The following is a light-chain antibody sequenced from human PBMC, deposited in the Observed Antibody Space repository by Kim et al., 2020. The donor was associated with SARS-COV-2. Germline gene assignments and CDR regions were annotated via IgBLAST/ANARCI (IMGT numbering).Light chain of an antibody. Sequence: NFMLTQPHSVSESPGKKVTISCTRSSGSIASNYVQWYQQRPGSAPTTVIYEDNQRPSGVPDRFSGSIDSSSNSASLTISGLKTEDEADYYCQSYDSSIVVFGGGTQLTVL. V-gene: IGLV6-57*04. CDR1: SGSIASNY. CDR3: QSYDSSIVV. CDR2: EDN. J-gene: IGLJ2*01.